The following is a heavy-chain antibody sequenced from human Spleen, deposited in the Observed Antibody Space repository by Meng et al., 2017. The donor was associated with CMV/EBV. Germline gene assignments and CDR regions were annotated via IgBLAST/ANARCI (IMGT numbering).Heavy chain of an antibody. CDR1: GFTFSSYS. Sequence: VQLVESGGGLVKPGGSLNLSCAASGFTFSSYSMNWVRQAPGKGLEWVSSISSSSSYIYYADSVKGRFTISRDNAKNSLYLQMNSLRAEDTAVYYCARALVASYTDYWGQGTLVTVSS. CDR3: ARALVASYTDY. J-gene: IGHJ4*02. CDR2: ISSSSSYI. V-gene: IGHV3-21*01. D-gene: IGHD5-12*01.